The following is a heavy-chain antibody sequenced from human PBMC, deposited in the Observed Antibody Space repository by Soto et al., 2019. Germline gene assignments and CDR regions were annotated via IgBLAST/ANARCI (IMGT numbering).Heavy chain of an antibody. CDR2: INPNIFCT. V-gene: IGHV1-2*04. Sequence: ASVKVCCKASGYTFTGYYMHWVRQAPGQVLEWMGWINPNIFCTNYAQKFQGWVTMTRDTSISTAYMELSRLRSDDTAVYYCARDRRESILYYYYYYGMDVWGQGTTVTVSS. J-gene: IGHJ6*02. D-gene: IGHD3-10*01. CDR3: ARDRRESILYYYYYYGMDV. CDR1: GYTFTGYY.